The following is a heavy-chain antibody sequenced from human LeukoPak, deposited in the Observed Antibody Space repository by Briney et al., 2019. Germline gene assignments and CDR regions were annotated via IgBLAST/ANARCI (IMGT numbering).Heavy chain of an antibody. J-gene: IGHJ2*01. CDR1: GFTFSSYA. Sequence: PGGSLGLSRAASGFTFSSYAMSWVRQAPGKGLEWVSAISGSGGSTYYADSVKGRFTISRDNSKNTLYLQMNSLRAEDTAVYYCASSVTPYWYFDLWGRGTLVTVSS. V-gene: IGHV3-23*01. CDR3: ASSVTPYWYFDL. D-gene: IGHD2-21*02. CDR2: ISGSGGST.